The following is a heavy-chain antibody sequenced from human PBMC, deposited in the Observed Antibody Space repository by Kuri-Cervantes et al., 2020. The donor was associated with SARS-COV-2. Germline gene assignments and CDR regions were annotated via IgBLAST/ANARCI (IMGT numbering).Heavy chain of an antibody. J-gene: IGHJ4*02. CDR3: ARVYSGSYYPCFDY. CDR2: ISYDGSNK. CDR1: GFTFSSYG. V-gene: IGHV3-30*03. D-gene: IGHD1-26*01. Sequence: GESLKISCAASGFTFSSYGMHWVRQAPGKGLEWVAVISYDGSNKYYADSVKGRFTISRDNSKNTLYLQMNSLRAEDTAVYYCARVYSGSYYPCFDYWGQGTLVTVSS.